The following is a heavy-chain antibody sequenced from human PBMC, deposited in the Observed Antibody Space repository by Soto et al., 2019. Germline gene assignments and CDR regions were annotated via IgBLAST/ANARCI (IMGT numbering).Heavy chain of an antibody. V-gene: IGHV1-69*13. CDR3: ARDRSGGSPVYFDY. Sequence: GASVKVSCKASGGTFSSYAISWVRQAPGQGLEWMGGIIHIFGTANYAQKFQGRVTITADESTSTAYMELSSLRSEDTAVYYCARDRSGGSPVYFDYWGQGTLVTVSS. D-gene: IGHD2-15*01. CDR1: GGTFSSYA. J-gene: IGHJ4*02. CDR2: IIHIFGTA.